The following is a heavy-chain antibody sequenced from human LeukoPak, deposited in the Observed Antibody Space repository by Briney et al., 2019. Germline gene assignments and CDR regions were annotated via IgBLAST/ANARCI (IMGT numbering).Heavy chain of an antibody. Sequence: PSQTLSLTCTVSGGSISSGGYYWSWIRQHPGKGLEWIGYIYYSGSTYYNPSLKSRVTISVDTSKNQFSLKLSSVTAADTAVYYCARDQERGYEGYFDYWGQGTLVIVSS. CDR3: ARDQERGYEGYFDY. CDR1: GGSISSGGYY. CDR2: IYYSGST. J-gene: IGHJ4*02. V-gene: IGHV4-31*03. D-gene: IGHD5-12*01.